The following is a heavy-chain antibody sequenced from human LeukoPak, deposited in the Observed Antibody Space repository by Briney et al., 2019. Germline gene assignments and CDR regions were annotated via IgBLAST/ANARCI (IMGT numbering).Heavy chain of an antibody. V-gene: IGHV3-13*04. CDR1: GFIFSDFD. CDR2: IGTTGDT. CDR3: ARATISVAYAFDI. D-gene: IGHD6-19*01. J-gene: IGHJ3*02. Sequence: GGSLRLSCAASGFIFSDFDMHWVRQVTGKGLEWVSDIGTTGDTYYPGSVKGRFTISRENAKNSLYLQMNSLRAEDTAVYYCARATISVAYAFDIWGQGTMVTVSS.